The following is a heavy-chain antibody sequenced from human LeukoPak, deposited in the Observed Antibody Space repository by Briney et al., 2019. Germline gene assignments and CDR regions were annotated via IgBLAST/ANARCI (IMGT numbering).Heavy chain of an antibody. Sequence: GGSLRLSCAASGFTFSSYWMHWVRQAPGKGLVWVPRINSDGSSTSYADSVKGRFTISRDNAKNTLYLQMNSLRAEDTAVYYCARPRGGCSSTSCSPVYWGQGTLVTVSS. V-gene: IGHV3-74*01. D-gene: IGHD2-2*01. CDR3: ARPRGGCSSTSCSPVY. CDR1: GFTFSSYW. CDR2: INSDGSST. J-gene: IGHJ4*02.